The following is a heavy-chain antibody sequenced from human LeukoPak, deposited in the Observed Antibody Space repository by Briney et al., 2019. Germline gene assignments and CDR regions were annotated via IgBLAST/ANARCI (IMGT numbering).Heavy chain of an antibody. D-gene: IGHD4/OR15-4a*01. CDR1: GFTVSSNS. CDR3: ARRAGAYSHPYDY. CDR2: IYSDNT. V-gene: IGHV3-53*01. J-gene: IGHJ4*02. Sequence: GGSLSLSCTVSGFTVSSNSMSWIRQAPGKGLEWVSVIYSDNTHYSDSVHGRFTISRDNSTNNLYLQMKSLRAEATAVYYCARRAGAYSHPYDYWGQGTLVTVSS.